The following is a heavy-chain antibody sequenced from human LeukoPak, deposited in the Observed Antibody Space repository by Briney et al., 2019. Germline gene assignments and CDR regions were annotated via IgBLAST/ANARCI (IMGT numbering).Heavy chain of an antibody. Sequence: SETLSLTCAVYGGSFSSYYWSWIRQPPGKGLEWIGEINHSGSINYNPSLKSRVTISLDTSKNQFSLKLSSVTAADTAVYYCARLETSSGSLSYFDYWGQGTLVTVSS. CDR1: GGSFSSYY. CDR3: ARLETSSGSLSYFDY. CDR2: INHSGSI. D-gene: IGHD6-19*01. J-gene: IGHJ4*02. V-gene: IGHV4-34*01.